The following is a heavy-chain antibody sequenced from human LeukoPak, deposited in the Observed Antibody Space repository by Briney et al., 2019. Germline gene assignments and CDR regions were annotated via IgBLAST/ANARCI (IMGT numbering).Heavy chain of an antibody. Sequence: GGSLRLSCAASGFTFRNYWMHWVRQAPGKGLVWFSRINSDGSSRNYADSVKGRFTISRDNAKNTLYLQMNSLRAEDTAVYYCASASSHRTAAGGDYWGQGTLVTVSS. D-gene: IGHD6-13*01. J-gene: IGHJ4*02. V-gene: IGHV3-74*01. CDR3: ASASSHRTAAGGDY. CDR1: GFTFRNYW. CDR2: INSDGSSR.